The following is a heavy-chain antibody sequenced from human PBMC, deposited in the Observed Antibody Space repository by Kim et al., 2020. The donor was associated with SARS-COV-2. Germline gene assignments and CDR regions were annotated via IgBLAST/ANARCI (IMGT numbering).Heavy chain of an antibody. V-gene: IGHV3-15*01. CDR3: TSLTTGTTFYYYYGMDV. J-gene: IGHJ6*02. D-gene: IGHD1-1*01. Sequence: GGSLRLSCAASGFTFSNAWMSWVRQAPGKGLEWVGRIKSKTDGGTTDYAAPVKGRFTISRDDSKNTLYLQMNSLKTEDTAVYYCTSLTTGTTFYYYYGMDVWGQGTTVTVSS. CDR2: IKSKTDGGTT. CDR1: GFTFSNAW.